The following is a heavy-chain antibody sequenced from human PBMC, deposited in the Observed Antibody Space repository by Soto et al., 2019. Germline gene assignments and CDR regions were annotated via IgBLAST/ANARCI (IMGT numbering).Heavy chain of an antibody. Sequence: EVQMLESGGNLVQPGGSLRLSCAASGFSFSTYAMTWVRQAPGKGLEWVSAISGSGGSTYYADSVQGRFTISRDNSKTTLYMLMNSLRADDTAVYYCAKGVNYYDSSGYYSYYYNGMDVWGQGTTVTVSS. V-gene: IGHV3-23*01. CDR1: GFSFSTYA. CDR3: AKGVNYYDSSGYYSYYYNGMDV. D-gene: IGHD3-22*01. J-gene: IGHJ6*02. CDR2: ISGSGGST.